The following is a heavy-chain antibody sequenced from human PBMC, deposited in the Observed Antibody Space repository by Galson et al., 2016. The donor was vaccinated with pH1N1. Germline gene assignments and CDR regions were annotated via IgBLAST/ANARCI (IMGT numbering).Heavy chain of an antibody. CDR3: ARHRSGWSGALTYRHFDL. D-gene: IGHD6-19*01. CDR2: ISAYNGDT. CDR1: NHTFTAYS. Sequence: SVKVSCKASNHTFTAYSISWVRQAPGQGLEWMAWISAYNGDTKYADKFQGRVTMTTDTSANTAYMELRSLRSDGTAVYFCARHRSGWSGALTYRHFDLWGRGTLVTVSS. J-gene: IGHJ2*01. V-gene: IGHV1-18*01.